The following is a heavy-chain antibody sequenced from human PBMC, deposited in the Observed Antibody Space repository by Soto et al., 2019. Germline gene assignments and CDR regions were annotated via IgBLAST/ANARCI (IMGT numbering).Heavy chain of an antibody. D-gene: IGHD1-26*01. CDR2: IYYSGST. Sequence: QLQLQESGPGLVKPSETLSLTCTVSGGSISSSSYYWGWIRQPPGKGLEWIGSIYYSGSTYYNPSLKSRVTISVYTSKNPFSLKLRSVTPADTAVYYCARLRSGSYYTPEYFQHWGQGTLVTVSS. V-gene: IGHV4-39*01. CDR1: GGSISSSSYY. J-gene: IGHJ1*01. CDR3: ARLRSGSYYTPEYFQH.